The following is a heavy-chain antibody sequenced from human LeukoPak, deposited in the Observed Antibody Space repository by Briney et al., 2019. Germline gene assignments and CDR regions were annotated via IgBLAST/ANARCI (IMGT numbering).Heavy chain of an antibody. CDR2: IYYSGST. CDR1: GGSISSSSYY. CDR3: ARDGGLYCSGGSCYETNWFDP. J-gene: IGHJ5*02. D-gene: IGHD2-15*01. V-gene: IGHV4-39*07. Sequence: PSETLSLTCTVSGGSISSSSYYWGWIRQPPGKGLEWIGSIYYSGSTYYNPSLKSRVTISVDKSKNQFSLKLSSVTAADTAVYYCARDGGLYCSGGSCYETNWFDPWGQGTLVTVSS.